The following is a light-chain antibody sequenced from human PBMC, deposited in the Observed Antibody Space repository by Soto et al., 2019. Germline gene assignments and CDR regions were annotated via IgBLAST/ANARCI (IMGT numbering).Light chain of an antibody. CDR1: SSDFDGFTK. J-gene: IGLJ1*01. V-gene: IGLV2-14*03. Sequence: QSVLTQPASVSGSPGQSIAISCTGTSSDFDGFTKVSWYQHHPDKAPKLMMYDVTNRPSGVSDRFSGSKSGNTASLTISGLQAEDEADYYSSSFTSSFTYVFGSGTKVTDL. CDR2: DVT. CDR3: SSFTSSFTYV.